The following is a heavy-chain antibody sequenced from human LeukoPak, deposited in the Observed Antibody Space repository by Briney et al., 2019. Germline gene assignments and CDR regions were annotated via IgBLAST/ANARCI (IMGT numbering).Heavy chain of an antibody. CDR3: ARETESRRIAVAGGPHSASDY. Sequence: GSLRLSCAASGFTFSSYWMSWVRQAPGKGLEWIGEIYHSGSTNYNPSLKSRVTISVDKSKNQFSLKLSSVTAADTAVYYCARETESRRIAVAGGPHSASDYWGQGTLVIVSS. CDR2: IYHSGST. V-gene: IGHV4-4*02. D-gene: IGHD6-19*01. J-gene: IGHJ4*02. CDR1: GFTFSSYW.